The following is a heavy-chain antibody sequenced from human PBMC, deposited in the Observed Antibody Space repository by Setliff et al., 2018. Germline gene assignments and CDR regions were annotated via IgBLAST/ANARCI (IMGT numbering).Heavy chain of an antibody. CDR2: IYTSGST. CDR1: GGSISSYY. CDR3: ARVSTVTTWPYYYYMDV. Sequence: TSETLSLTCTVSGGSISSYYWSWIRQPAGKGLEWIGRIYTSGSTNYNPSLKIRVTMSVDTSKNQFSLKLSSVTAADTAVYYCARVSTVTTWPYYYYMDVWGKGTTVTVSS. V-gene: IGHV4-4*07. D-gene: IGHD4-4*01. J-gene: IGHJ6*03.